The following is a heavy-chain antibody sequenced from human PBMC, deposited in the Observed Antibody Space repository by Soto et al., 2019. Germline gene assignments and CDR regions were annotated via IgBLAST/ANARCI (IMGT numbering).Heavy chain of an antibody. Sequence: PSETLSLTCAVSGDSISSGDWWTWVRQPPGERLEWIGEIFHSGTTNYNPSLKSRVTISVDKSKNQFSLKLSSVSAADTAVYYCARIVYCGGDCFSFDYWGQGTLVTVS. CDR3: ARIVYCGGDCFSFDY. J-gene: IGHJ4*02. D-gene: IGHD2-21*02. CDR2: IFHSGTT. V-gene: IGHV4-4*02. CDR1: GDSISSGDW.